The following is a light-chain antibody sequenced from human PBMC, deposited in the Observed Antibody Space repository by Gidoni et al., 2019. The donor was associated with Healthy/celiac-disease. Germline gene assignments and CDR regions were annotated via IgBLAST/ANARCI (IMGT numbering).Light chain of an antibody. J-gene: IGLJ1*01. CDR2: GNS. V-gene: IGLV1-40*01. CDR1: SSNIGAGYV. CDR3: QSYDSSLSGYV. Sequence: QSVLTQPPSVSVAPGQRVTISCTGSSSNIGAGYVVHWYQQLPGTAPKLLIYGNSNRPSGVPDRFSGSKSGTSASLAITGLQAEDEADYYCQSYDSSLSGYVFGTGTKVTVL.